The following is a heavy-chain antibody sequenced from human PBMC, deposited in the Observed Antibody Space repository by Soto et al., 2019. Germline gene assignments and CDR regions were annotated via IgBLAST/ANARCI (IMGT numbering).Heavy chain of an antibody. Sequence: SLRLSCAASGFTFSSYSMNWVRQAPGKGLEWVSSISSSSSSYIYYADSVKGRFTISRDNAKNSLYLQMNSLRAEDTAVYYCARDGPDYWFDPWGQGTLVTVSS. V-gene: IGHV3-21*01. J-gene: IGHJ5*02. D-gene: IGHD2-21*01. CDR3: ARDGPDYWFDP. CDR1: GFTFSSYS. CDR2: ISSSSSSYI.